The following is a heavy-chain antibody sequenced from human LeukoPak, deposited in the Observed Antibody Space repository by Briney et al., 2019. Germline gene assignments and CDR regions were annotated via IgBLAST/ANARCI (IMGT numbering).Heavy chain of an antibody. CDR1: GFTFSDYY. V-gene: IGHV3-11*01. J-gene: IGHJ2*01. Sequence: PGGSLRLSCEASGFTFSDYYMRWFRQTPGKGLGWVAYITSTGSATYYADSVKGRFSISRDNAKNSLYLQMNSLRAGDTAVYYCARGGVAAAGPDWYFDLWGRGTLVTVSS. CDR3: ARGGVAAAGPDWYFDL. CDR2: ITSTGSAT. D-gene: IGHD6-13*01.